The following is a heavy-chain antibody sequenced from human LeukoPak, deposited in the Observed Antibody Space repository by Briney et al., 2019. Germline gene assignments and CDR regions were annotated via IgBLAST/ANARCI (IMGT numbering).Heavy chain of an antibody. CDR3: ARDRKQWLEYGMDV. D-gene: IGHD6-19*01. CDR1: GFTVSSNY. Sequence: GGSLRLSCAASGFTVSSNYMSWVRQAPGKGLEWVSVIYSGGSTYYADSVKGRFTTSRDNSKNTLYLQMNSLRAEDTAVYYCARDRKQWLEYGMDVWGQGTTVTVSS. CDR2: IYSGGST. J-gene: IGHJ6*02. V-gene: IGHV3-53*01.